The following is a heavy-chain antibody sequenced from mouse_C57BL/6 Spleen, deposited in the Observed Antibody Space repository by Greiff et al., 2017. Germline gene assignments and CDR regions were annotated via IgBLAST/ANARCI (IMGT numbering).Heavy chain of an antibody. D-gene: IGHD2-5*01. CDR2: IYPGDGDT. CDR3: ARVYYSNYDYAMDY. CDR1: GYAFSSSW. J-gene: IGHJ4*01. V-gene: IGHV1-82*01. Sequence: QVQLKQSGPELVKPGASVKISCKASGYAFSSSWMNWVKQRPGKGLEWIGRIYPGDGDTNYTGKFKGKATLTADKSSSTAYMQLSSLTSEDSAVYFCARVYYSNYDYAMDYWGQGTSVTVSS.